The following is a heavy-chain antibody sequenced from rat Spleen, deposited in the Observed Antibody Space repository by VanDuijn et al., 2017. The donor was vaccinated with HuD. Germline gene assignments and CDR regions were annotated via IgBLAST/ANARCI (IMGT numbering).Heavy chain of an antibody. J-gene: IGHJ3*01. CDR1: GFTFSNYG. D-gene: IGHD1-2*01. CDR3: ARLCIAAIGNWFSY. V-gene: IGHV5-29*01. CDR2: INYDATST. Sequence: EVQLVESGGGLVQPGRSLKVSCEASGFTFSNYGMAWVRPAPTKGLEWVATINYDATSTHYRDSVKGRFTISRDNAKSTLFLHMDNLRSEDTATNESARLCIAAIGNWFSYWGQVTLVTVSS.